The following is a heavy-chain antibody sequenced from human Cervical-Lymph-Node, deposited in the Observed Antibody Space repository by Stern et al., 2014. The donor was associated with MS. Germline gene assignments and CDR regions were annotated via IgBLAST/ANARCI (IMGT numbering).Heavy chain of an antibody. CDR3: ARDGEYSSTYYYGMDV. J-gene: IGHJ6*02. Sequence: QVQLQESGPGLVKPSETLSLTCTVSGGSISSSSHYWGWIRQPPGKGLEWIGSIYYSGRTYYNPSLKSRVTISVNTSQNQLSLKLSSVTAADTAVYYCARDGEYSSTYYYGMDVWGQGTTVTVSS. CDR1: GGSISSSSHY. CDR2: IYYSGRT. D-gene: IGHD6-6*01. V-gene: IGHV4-39*02.